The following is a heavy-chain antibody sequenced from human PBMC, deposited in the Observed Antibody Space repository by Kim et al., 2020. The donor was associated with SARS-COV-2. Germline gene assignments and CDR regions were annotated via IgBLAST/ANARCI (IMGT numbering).Heavy chain of an antibody. CDR1: GFTFSSYA. V-gene: IGHV3-30*04. CDR3: ARDRSGSYFGSHDY. Sequence: GGSLRLSCAASGFTFSSYAMHWVRQAPGKGLEWVAVISYDGSNKYYADSVKGRFTISRDNSKNTLYLQMNSLRAEDTAVYYCARDRSGSYFGSHDYWGQGTLVTVSS. D-gene: IGHD1-26*01. J-gene: IGHJ4*02. CDR2: ISYDGSNK.